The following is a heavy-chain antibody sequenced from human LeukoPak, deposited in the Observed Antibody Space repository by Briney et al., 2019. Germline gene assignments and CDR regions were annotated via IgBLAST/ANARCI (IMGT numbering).Heavy chain of an antibody. Sequence: GGSLRLSCAASGFTFSSYAMSWVRQAPGKGLEWVSAISGSGGSTCYADSVKGRFTISRDNSKNTLYLQMNSLRAEDTAVYYCAKDRYSYGFFDYWGQGTLVTVSS. D-gene: IGHD5-18*01. CDR2: ISGSGGST. V-gene: IGHV3-23*01. J-gene: IGHJ4*02. CDR3: AKDRYSYGFFDY. CDR1: GFTFSSYA.